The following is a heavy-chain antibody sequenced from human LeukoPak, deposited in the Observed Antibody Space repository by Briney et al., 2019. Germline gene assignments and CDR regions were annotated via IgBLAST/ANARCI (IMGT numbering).Heavy chain of an antibody. CDR3: ARDTSGYRRGSFDY. J-gene: IGHJ4*02. V-gene: IGHV4-59*01. CDR2: IYYSGST. Sequence: SETLSLTCAVYGASLSDYYWSWIRQPPGKGLEWIGYIYYSGSTNYNPSLKSRVTISVDTSKNQFSLKLSSLTAADTAVYYCARDTSGYRRGSFDYWGQGTLVTVSS. D-gene: IGHD3-22*01. CDR1: GASLSDYY.